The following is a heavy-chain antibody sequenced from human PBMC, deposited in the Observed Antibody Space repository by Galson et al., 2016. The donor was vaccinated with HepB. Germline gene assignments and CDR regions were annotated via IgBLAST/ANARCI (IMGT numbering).Heavy chain of an antibody. CDR3: AKHVSYGDYDYFDH. CDR2: ILGIGIST. CDR1: GFTFSNYA. Sequence: SLRLSCAASGFTFSNYAMSWVRQAPGKGLEWVSGILGIGISTYYADSVKGRFTISRDNLKNTLFLQMNNLRAEDTAIYYCAKHVSYGDYDYFDHWGEGTLVTVSS. V-gene: IGHV3-23*01. J-gene: IGHJ4*02. D-gene: IGHD4-17*01.